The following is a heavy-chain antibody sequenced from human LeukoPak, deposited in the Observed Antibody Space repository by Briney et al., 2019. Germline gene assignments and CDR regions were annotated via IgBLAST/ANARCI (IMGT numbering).Heavy chain of an antibody. CDR1: GYSFTSYW. V-gene: IGHV5-51*01. CDR3: ARGGRADTDMADFDY. Sequence: GESLKISCKGSGYSFTSYWIGWVRQMPGKGLEWMGIIYPGDSDTRYSPSFQGQVTISADKSISTAYLQWSSLKASDTTMYYCARGGRADTDMADFDYWGQGTLVTVSS. D-gene: IGHD5-18*01. CDR2: IYPGDSDT. J-gene: IGHJ4*02.